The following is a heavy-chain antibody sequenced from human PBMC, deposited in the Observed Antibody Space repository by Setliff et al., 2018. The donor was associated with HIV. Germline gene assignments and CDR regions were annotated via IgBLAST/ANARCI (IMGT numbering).Heavy chain of an antibody. CDR3: ATLDYYGSATYNLALHY. CDR2: VDPKNGDT. CDR1: GYTFTDYY. D-gene: IGHD3-10*01. V-gene: IGHV1-69-2*01. J-gene: IGHJ4*02. Sequence: ASVKVSCKASGYTFTDYYMHWVQQAPAKGLEWMGRVDPKNGDTIYAEKLRGRVTITADTSTDTPYMELGSLRSEDTAIYYCATLDYYGSATYNLALHYWGQGTLVTVSS.